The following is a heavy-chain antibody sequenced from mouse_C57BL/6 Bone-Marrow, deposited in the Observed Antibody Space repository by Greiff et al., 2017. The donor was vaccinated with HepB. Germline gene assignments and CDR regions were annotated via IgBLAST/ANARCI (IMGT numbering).Heavy chain of an antibody. D-gene: IGHD1-1*01. CDR1: GYTFTDHT. CDR3: ARDYYGSSYVAWFAY. J-gene: IGHJ3*01. V-gene: IGHV1-78*01. CDR2: IYPRDGST. Sequence: VQLQQSDAELVKPGASVKISCKVSGYTFTDHTIHWMKQRPEQGLEWIGYIYPRDGSTKYNEKFKGKATLTADKSSSTAYMQLNSLTSEDSAVYFCARDYYGSSYVAWFAYWGQGTLVTVSA.